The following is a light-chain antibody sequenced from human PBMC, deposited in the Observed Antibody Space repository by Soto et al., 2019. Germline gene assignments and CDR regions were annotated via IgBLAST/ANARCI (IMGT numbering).Light chain of an antibody. Sequence: QSALTQPASVSGSPGQSITISCTGTSSDVGGYKYVSWYQQHPGKAPKLMIYDIRNRPSGVSNRFSGSKSGNTASLTISGRLAEDEADYYCSSYTSGSTRVFGTGTKLTVL. CDR1: SSDVGGYKY. CDR3: SSYTSGSTRV. J-gene: IGLJ1*01. CDR2: DIR. V-gene: IGLV2-14*03.